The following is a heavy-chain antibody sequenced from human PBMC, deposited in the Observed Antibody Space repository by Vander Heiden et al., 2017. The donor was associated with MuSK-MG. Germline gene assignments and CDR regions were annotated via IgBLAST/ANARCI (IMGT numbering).Heavy chain of an antibody. V-gene: IGHV5-51*01. CDR3: ARLRREDSYGDYYYYGLDV. Sequence: EVQLVQSGAEVKRPGESLSISCKASGYSFTNYWIAWVRQMPGRGLEWMGIVYPDDSETKYSPSFQGQVTISADRSNDIAYLEWRSLTASATAMYYCARLRREDSYGDYYYYGLDVWGQGSTVTVSS. CDR2: VYPDDSET. J-gene: IGHJ6*02. D-gene: IGHD5-18*01. CDR1: GYSFTNYW.